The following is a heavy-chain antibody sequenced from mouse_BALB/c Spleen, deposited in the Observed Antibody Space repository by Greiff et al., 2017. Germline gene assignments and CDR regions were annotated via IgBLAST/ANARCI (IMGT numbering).Heavy chain of an antibody. CDR1: GFSLTSYG. D-gene: IGHD1-1*01. Sequence: VMLVESGPGLVAPSQSLSITCTVSGFSLTSYGVHWVRQPPGKGLEWLGVIWAGGSTNYNSALMSRLSISKDNSKSQVFLKMNSLQTDDTAMYYCARDPSFGYGSSAFDYWGQGTTLTVSS. V-gene: IGHV2-9*02. J-gene: IGHJ2*01. CDR2: IWAGGST. CDR3: ARDPSFGYGSSAFDY.